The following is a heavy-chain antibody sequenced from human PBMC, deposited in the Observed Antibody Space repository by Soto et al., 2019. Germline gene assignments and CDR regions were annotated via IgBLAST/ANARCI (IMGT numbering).Heavy chain of an antibody. Sequence: EVQLVESGGGLVQPGGSLRLSCTASGVTLSDHHMNWVRQVPGKGLEWLGRTRKKSENYSTKYAASVEGRFTISRDDSKNLVFLQMNSIKTEDTAVYYCVRESFFSFEDWGHGTLVTVSS. CDR2: TRKKSENYST. V-gene: IGHV3-72*01. CDR3: VRESFFSFED. J-gene: IGHJ4*01. CDR1: GVTLSDHH.